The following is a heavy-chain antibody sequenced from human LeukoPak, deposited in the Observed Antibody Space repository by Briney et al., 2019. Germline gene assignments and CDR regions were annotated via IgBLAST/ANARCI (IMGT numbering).Heavy chain of an antibody. CDR3: AREGGGYMKQWPVDY. CDR2: INYGGHT. J-gene: IGHJ4*02. Sequence: SETLSLTCTVSGGSMRSNSFYWGWIRQSPGKGLEWIANINYGGHTYYNPSVKSRVTLSVDVSKNRFSLNLTSVTVADTAIYYCAREGGGYMKQWPVDYWGQGTLVTVSS. D-gene: IGHD6-19*01. V-gene: IGHV4-39*07. CDR1: GGSMRSNSFY.